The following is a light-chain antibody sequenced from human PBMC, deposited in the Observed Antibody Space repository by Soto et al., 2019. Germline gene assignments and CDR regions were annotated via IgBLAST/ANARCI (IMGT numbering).Light chain of an antibody. CDR2: KAS. CDR1: QSFSSW. CDR3: QQYKNYPYT. Sequence: DIQMPQSPSTLSASVGDRVTITCRASQSFSSWLAWYQQKPGKAPKLLIYKASSLESGVPSRFSGSGSGTEFTLTINSLQPDDLATYYCQQYKNYPYTFGQGTKLEIK. V-gene: IGKV1-5*03. J-gene: IGKJ2*01.